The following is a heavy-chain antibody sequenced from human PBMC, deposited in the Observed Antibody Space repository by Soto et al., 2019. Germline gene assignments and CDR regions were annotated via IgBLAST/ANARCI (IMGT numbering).Heavy chain of an antibody. J-gene: IGHJ5*02. Sequence: SETLSLTCAVSGGSISSGGYSWSWIRQPPGKGLEWIGYIYHSGSTYYNPSLKSRVTISVDRSKNQFSLKLSSVTAADTAVYYCARATRAVAGLDWFDPWGQGTLVTVSS. CDR3: ARATRAVAGLDWFDP. D-gene: IGHD6-19*01. CDR1: GGSISSGGYS. CDR2: IYHSGST. V-gene: IGHV4-30-2*01.